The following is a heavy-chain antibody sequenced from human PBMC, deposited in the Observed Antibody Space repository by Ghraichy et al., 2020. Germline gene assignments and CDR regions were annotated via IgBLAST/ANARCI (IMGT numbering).Heavy chain of an antibody. D-gene: IGHD2-15*01. CDR3: TRAKTRSEHDY. J-gene: IGHJ4*02. CDR2: IHTDGTST. Sequence: LSLTCAASGLTFSNYWMHWVRQAPGKGLVWVSCIHTDGTSTYYADSVKGRFTISSDNAKNTLYLQMNSLRAEDTAVYYCTRAKTRSEHDYWGQGTLVTVSS. CDR1: GLTFSNYW. V-gene: IGHV3-74*01.